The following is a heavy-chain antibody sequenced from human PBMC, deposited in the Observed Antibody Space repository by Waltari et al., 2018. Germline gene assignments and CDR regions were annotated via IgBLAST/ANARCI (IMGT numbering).Heavy chain of an antibody. CDR1: GGPISSSY. CDR3: ARASRSRDGYNSRHDAFDI. Sequence: QVQLQESGPGLVKPSETLSLTSPVSGGPISSSYWRWIRPPPRLGLEWIGYIYYSGSTNDNPTLKSRVTISVDTSKNQFSLKLSSVTAADTAVYYCARASRSRDGYNSRHDAFDIWGQGTMVTVSS. V-gene: IGHV4-59*01. D-gene: IGHD5-12*01. J-gene: IGHJ3*02. CDR2: IYYSGST.